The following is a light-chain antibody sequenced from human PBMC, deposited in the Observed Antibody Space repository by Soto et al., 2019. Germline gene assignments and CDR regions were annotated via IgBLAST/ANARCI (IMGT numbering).Light chain of an antibody. Sequence: DIQVTQSPSTPSESVRCRLTITCRAGQTIDSWLAWYQQRKGKPPNLLIYKASTLASGVPSRFSGSGYGTEFNLTINSLQTDDFATYYCQQYHIYSGTFGQGTKVDIK. CDR2: KAS. V-gene: IGKV1-5*03. CDR3: QQYHIYSGT. CDR1: QTIDSW. J-gene: IGKJ1*01.